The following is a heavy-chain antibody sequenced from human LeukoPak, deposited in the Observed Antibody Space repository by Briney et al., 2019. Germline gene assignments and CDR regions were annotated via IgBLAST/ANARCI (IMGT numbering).Heavy chain of an antibody. V-gene: IGHV4-39*01. CDR3: ARRDGWDRENWFDP. D-gene: IGHD5-24*01. CDR1: GDSISSSSYY. Sequence: SETLSLTCTVSGDSISSSSYYWGWIRQPPGKGLEWIGSIYYSGSTYYNPSLKSRVTISVDTSKNQFSLELSSVTAADTAVYYCARRDGWDRENWFDPWGQGTLVTVSS. CDR2: IYYSGST. J-gene: IGHJ5*02.